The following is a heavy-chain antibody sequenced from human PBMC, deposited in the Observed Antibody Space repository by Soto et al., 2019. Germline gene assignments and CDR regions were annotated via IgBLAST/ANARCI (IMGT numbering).Heavy chain of an antibody. D-gene: IGHD5-18*01. CDR2: INHSGST. Sequence: PSETLSLTCAVYGGSFSGYYWSWIRQPPGKGLEWIGEINHSGSTNYNPSLKSRLTISVDTSKNQFSLKLTSVTAADTAVYYCARGDTAMVTFYFDYWGQGTLVTVSS. CDR1: GGSFSGYY. V-gene: IGHV4-34*01. J-gene: IGHJ4*02. CDR3: ARGDTAMVTFYFDY.